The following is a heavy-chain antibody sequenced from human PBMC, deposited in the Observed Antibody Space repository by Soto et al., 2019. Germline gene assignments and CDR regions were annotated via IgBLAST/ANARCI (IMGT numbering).Heavy chain of an antibody. V-gene: IGHV3-33*01. D-gene: IGHD3-10*01. CDR3: ARDYYGSGSYLRTPFDY. CDR1: GFSFSSYG. J-gene: IGHJ4*02. Sequence: ESGGGVVQPGRSLRLSCAASGFSFSSYGMHWVRQAPGKGLEWVAVIWYDGSNKYYADSVKGRFTISRDNSKNTLYLQMNSLRAEDTAVYHCARDYYGSGSYLRTPFDYWGQGTLVTVSS. CDR2: IWYDGSNK.